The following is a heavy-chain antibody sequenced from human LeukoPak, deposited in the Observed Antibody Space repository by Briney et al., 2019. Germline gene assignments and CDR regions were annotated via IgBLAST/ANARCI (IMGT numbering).Heavy chain of an antibody. CDR2: ISSNGGST. V-gene: IGHV3-64*01. Sequence: GSLSLSCAASGFPFSDYGMHWVRPAPGKGLEYVSTISSNGGSTYYANSVKGRFTVSRDNSKNTLYLQMGSLRADDMAVYYCARDSSSRPFDYWGQGTLVTVSS. J-gene: IGHJ4*02. CDR3: ARDSSSRPFDY. D-gene: IGHD6-19*01. CDR1: GFPFSDYG.